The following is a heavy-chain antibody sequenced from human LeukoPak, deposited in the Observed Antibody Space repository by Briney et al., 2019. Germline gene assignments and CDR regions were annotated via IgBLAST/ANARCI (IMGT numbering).Heavy chain of an antibody. D-gene: IGHD6-19*01. Sequence: PGVSLRLSFAASGFPLSTNYMSWVRQAPGKGLEWLSVIYSRDYTYYADSVKGRFTISRDNSKNTLYLQMNSLRADDTAVYYCARDPGIAVTGTPYYGMDVWGPGTTVTVSS. CDR3: ARDPGIAVTGTPYYGMDV. CDR2: IYSRDYT. J-gene: IGHJ6*02. V-gene: IGHV3-53*01. CDR1: GFPLSTNY.